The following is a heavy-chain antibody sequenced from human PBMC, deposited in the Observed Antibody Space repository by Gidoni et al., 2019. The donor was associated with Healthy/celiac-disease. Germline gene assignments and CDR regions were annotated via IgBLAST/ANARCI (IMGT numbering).Heavy chain of an antibody. J-gene: IGHJ1*01. CDR3: ARDGGLLWPGSYGH. D-gene: IGHD3-10*01. V-gene: IGHV3-7*01. CDR1: GFTFSSYW. Sequence: EVQLVESGGGLVQPGGSLSLSCAASGFTFSSYWMSWVRQAPGKGLEWVANIKQEGSEKYYVDSVKGRFTISRDNAKNSLYLQMNSLRAEDTAVYYCARDGGLLWPGSYGHWGQGTLVTVSS. CDR2: IKQEGSEK.